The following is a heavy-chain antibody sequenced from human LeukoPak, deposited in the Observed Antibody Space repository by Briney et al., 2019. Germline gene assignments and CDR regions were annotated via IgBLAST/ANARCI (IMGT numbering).Heavy chain of an antibody. V-gene: IGHV4-39*01. Sequence: SETLSLTCTVSGGSISSSSYYWGWIRQPPGKGLEWIGSIYYSGSTYYNPSLKSRVTISVDTSKNQFSLKLSSVTAADTAVYYCARLYFDLRGWFDPWGQGTLVTVSS. D-gene: IGHD3-3*01. J-gene: IGHJ5*02. CDR2: IYYSGST. CDR1: GGSISSSSYY. CDR3: ARLYFDLRGWFDP.